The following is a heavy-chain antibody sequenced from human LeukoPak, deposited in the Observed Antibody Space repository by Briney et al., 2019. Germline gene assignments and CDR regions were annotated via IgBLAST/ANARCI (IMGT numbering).Heavy chain of an antibody. V-gene: IGHV3-30*18. CDR3: AKVAKYYYGSETYYFFEH. D-gene: IGHD3-10*01. Sequence: GGSLRLSCAASGFTFSSYAMSWVRQAPGKGLEWVALISFDESNKYYLDSVKGRFTISRDNAQNSLYLQMNSLRVEDTAVYYCAKVAKYYYGSETYYFFEHWGQGTPVTASS. CDR1: GFTFSSYA. J-gene: IGHJ4*02. CDR2: ISFDESNK.